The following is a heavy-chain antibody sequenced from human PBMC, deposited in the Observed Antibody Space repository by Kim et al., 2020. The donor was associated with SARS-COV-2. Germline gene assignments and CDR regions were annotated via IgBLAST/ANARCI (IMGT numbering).Heavy chain of an antibody. CDR2: ISYDGSNK. CDR1: GFTFSSYG. Sequence: GGSLRLSCAASGFTFSSYGMHWVRQAPGKGLEWVAVISYDGSNKYYADSVKGRFTISRDNSKNTLYLQMNSLRAEDTAVYYCARDVGGYSGSDYWGQGTLVTVSS. D-gene: IGHD5-18*01. V-gene: IGHV3-33*05. J-gene: IGHJ4*02. CDR3: ARDVGGYSGSDY.